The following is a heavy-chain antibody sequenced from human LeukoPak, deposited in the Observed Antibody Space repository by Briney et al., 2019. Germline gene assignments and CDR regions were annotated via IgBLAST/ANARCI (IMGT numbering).Heavy chain of an antibody. D-gene: IGHD3-10*01. CDR1: GFTFGDYA. CDR2: IRSKAYGGTT. CDR3: TRDSGFGELPFDY. Sequence: GGSLRLSCTASGFTFGDYAMSWVRQAPGKGLEWVGFIRSKAYGGTTEYAASVKGRFTISRDDSKSIAYLQMNSLKTDDTAVYYCTRDSGFGELPFDYWGQGTLVTVSS. J-gene: IGHJ4*02. V-gene: IGHV3-49*04.